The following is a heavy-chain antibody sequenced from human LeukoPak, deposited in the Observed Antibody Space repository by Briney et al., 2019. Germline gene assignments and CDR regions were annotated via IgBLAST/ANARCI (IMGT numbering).Heavy chain of an antibody. V-gene: IGHV4-34*01. Sequence: SETLSLTCAVYGGSLSGYYWSWIRQPPGKGLEWIGEINHSGSTSYNPSLKSRVTISVDTSKNQFSLKLSSVTAADTAVYYCARGTHIVATIGNWFDPWGQGTLVTVSS. J-gene: IGHJ5*02. D-gene: IGHD5-12*01. CDR3: ARGTHIVATIGNWFDP. CDR1: GGSLSGYY. CDR2: INHSGST.